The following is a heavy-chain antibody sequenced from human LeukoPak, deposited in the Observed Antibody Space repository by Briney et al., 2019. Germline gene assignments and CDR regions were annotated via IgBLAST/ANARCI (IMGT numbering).Heavy chain of an antibody. J-gene: IGHJ4*02. CDR1: GFTLTSYA. V-gene: IGHV3-23*01. D-gene: IGHD3-22*01. Sequence: HSGGSLRLSCAASGFTLTSYAMSWVRQAPGKGLEWVSAIIGSVHSTYYADSVKGRFTISRDNSKNTLYLQMNSLRAEDMAVYYCAKHSYDSSGYYSIDYWGQGTLVTVFS. CDR2: IIGSVHST. CDR3: AKHSYDSSGYYSIDY.